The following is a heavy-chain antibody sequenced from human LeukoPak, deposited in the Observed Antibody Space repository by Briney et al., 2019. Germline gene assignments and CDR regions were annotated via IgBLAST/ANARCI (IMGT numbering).Heavy chain of an antibody. Sequence: GGSLRLSCAASGFTFSNYWMHWVRQAPGKGLVWVLRINNDGSITTYADSVKGRFTSSRDNAKNTLYLQMNRLRVEDTAVYYCARASDWAVIDYWGQGTLVTVSS. V-gene: IGHV3-74*01. CDR1: GFTFSNYW. J-gene: IGHJ4*02. D-gene: IGHD3-9*01. CDR3: ARASDWAVIDY. CDR2: INNDGSIT.